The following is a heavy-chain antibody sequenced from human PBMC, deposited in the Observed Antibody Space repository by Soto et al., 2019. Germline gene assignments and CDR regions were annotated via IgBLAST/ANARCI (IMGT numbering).Heavy chain of an antibody. J-gene: IGHJ5*02. Sequence: ASVKVSCKASGYTFTSYGISWVRQAPGQGLEWMGWISAYNGNTNYAQKLQGRVTMTTDTPTSTAYMELRSLRSDDTAVYYCARALAVAGHTRWFDPWGQGTLVTVSS. CDR3: ARALAVAGHTRWFDP. V-gene: IGHV1-18*01. CDR2: ISAYNGNT. CDR1: GYTFTSYG. D-gene: IGHD6-19*01.